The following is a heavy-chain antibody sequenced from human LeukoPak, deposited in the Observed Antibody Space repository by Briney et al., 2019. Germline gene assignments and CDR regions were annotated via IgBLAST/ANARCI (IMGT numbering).Heavy chain of an antibody. Sequence: GGSLRLSCAASGFTFSTYAMSWVRQAPGKGLEWVSAISGRTSNTYYADSVKGRFTISRDNSKNTLYLQMNSLRAEDTALYYCARGAYGDYDYWGQGILVTVSS. CDR2: ISGRTSNT. D-gene: IGHD4-17*01. V-gene: IGHV3-23*01. CDR3: ARGAYGDYDY. J-gene: IGHJ4*02. CDR1: GFTFSTYA.